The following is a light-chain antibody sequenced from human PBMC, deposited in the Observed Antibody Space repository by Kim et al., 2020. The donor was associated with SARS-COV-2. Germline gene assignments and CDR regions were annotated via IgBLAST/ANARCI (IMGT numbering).Light chain of an antibody. J-gene: IGLJ2*01. Sequence: SYELTQPPSVSVSPGQTASITCSGDKLGDKYACWYQQKPGQSPVLVIYQDSKRPSGIPERFSGSNSGNTATLTIGGNQAKDEADYYCQAWVSSTVVFGGGTQLTV. CDR3: QAWVSSTVV. CDR2: QDS. CDR1: KLGDKY. V-gene: IGLV3-1*01.